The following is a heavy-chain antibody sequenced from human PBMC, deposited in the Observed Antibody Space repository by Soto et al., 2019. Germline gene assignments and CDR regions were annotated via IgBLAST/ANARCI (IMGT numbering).Heavy chain of an antibody. CDR2: NNPIRGIA. J-gene: IGHJ4*02. CDR3: ARNLYVEVVPPAP. V-gene: IGHV1-69*02. CDR1: GGTFSSST. D-gene: IGHD2-2*01. Sequence: QVQLVQSGAEVKKPGSSVKVSCKASGGTFSSSTISWVRQAPGQGLEWMGRNNPIRGIAKYEQKFQGRVTITANKATSTAYMELSRLRSEDPAVYYCARNLYVEVVPPAPWGEGALVTVSS.